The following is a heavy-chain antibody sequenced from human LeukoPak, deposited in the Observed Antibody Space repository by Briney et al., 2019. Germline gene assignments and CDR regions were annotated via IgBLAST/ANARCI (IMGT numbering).Heavy chain of an antibody. CDR3: ARELGYCSSTSCYYYFDY. J-gene: IGHJ4*02. CDR2: IWYDGSNK. D-gene: IGHD2-2*01. Sequence: PGRSLRLSCAASGFTFSSYGMHWVRQAPGKGLEWVAVIWYDGSNKYYADSVKGRFTISRDNSKNTLYLQMNSLRAEDTAVYYCARELGYCSSTSCYYYFDYWGQGTLVTVSP. CDR1: GFTFSSYG. V-gene: IGHV3-33*01.